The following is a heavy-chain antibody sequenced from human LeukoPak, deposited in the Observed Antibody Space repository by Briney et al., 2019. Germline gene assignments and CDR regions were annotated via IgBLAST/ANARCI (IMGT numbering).Heavy chain of an antibody. CDR1: GFTFTSSA. Sequence: SVKVSCKASGFTFTSSAMQWVRQARGQRLEWIGWIVVGGGNTNYAQKFQERVTITRDMSTSTAYMELSSLRSEDTAVYYCAASGLDDYDFWSGGRYYGMDVWGQGTTVTVSS. CDR2: IVVGGGNT. V-gene: IGHV1-58*02. J-gene: IGHJ6*02. D-gene: IGHD3-3*01. CDR3: AASGLDDYDFWSGGRYYGMDV.